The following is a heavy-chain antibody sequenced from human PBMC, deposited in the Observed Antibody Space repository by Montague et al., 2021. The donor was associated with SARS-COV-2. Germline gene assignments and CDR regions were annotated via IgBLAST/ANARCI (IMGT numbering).Heavy chain of an antibody. CDR3: ARLHTVNYPTVDREYRKDV. CDR1: GGSVSSGSYY. Sequence: SETLSLTCSVSGGSVSSGSYYWSWIRQPPGKELEWIGNIYYSGSTNYNPSFRIRVSISVDTYKNPFSLKVSSVTATDTAVYYCARLHTVNYPTVDREYRKDVWGQGTTVTVSS. CDR2: IYYSGST. V-gene: IGHV4-61*01. D-gene: IGHD1-7*01. J-gene: IGHJ6*02.